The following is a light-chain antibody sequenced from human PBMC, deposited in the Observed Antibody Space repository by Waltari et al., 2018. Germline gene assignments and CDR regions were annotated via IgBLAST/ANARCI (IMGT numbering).Light chain of an antibody. CDR3: QQRSNWPIT. V-gene: IGKV3-11*01. Sequence: EIVLTQSPATLSLSPGERATLSCRASQSVSSYLAWYQQKPGQAPSLLIYDASNRATGIPARFSGSGSGTDFTLTISCLEPEDFSVYYCQQRSNWPITFGQGTRLEIK. CDR1: QSVSSY. J-gene: IGKJ5*01. CDR2: DAS.